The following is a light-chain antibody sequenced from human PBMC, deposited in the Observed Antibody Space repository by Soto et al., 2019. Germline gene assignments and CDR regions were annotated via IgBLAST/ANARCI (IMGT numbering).Light chain of an antibody. Sequence: QSVLTQPASVSGSPGQSITISCPGTSSDVGSYNLVSWYQQHPGKAPKLMIYEGSKRPSGVSNRFSGSKSGNTASLTISGLQAEDEADYYCCSYAGSSTAVFGGGTQLTVL. V-gene: IGLV2-23*01. CDR2: EGS. CDR3: CSYAGSSTAV. CDR1: SSDVGSYNL. J-gene: IGLJ7*01.